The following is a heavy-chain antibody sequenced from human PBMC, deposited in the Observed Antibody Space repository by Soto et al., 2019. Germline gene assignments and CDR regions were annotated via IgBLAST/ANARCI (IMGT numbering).Heavy chain of an antibody. CDR1: VGSISGYY. CDR3: AKAGGGPLNWFDP. J-gene: IGHJ5*02. Sequence: SETLSLTGTVSVGSISGYYWHWIRLPPGKGLEWIGYIYFSGSTNYNPSLKSRVTISVDTSKNQFSLKLSSVTTADTAVYYCAKAGGGPLNWFDPWGQGTLVTVSS. CDR2: IYFSGST. D-gene: IGHD2-15*01. V-gene: IGHV4-59*01.